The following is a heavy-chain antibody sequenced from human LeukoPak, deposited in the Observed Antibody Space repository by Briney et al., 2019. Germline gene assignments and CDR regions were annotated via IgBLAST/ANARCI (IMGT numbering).Heavy chain of an antibody. CDR3: ARLGSQNYFDY. CDR2: IWNDGTNK. J-gene: IGHJ4*02. V-gene: IGHV3-33*01. D-gene: IGHD3-10*01. Sequence: GGSLRLSCAASGFIFSRYGMHWVRQAPGKGLERVAVIWNDGTNKKYADSVQGRFTISRDNSKNTLDLQMNSLRAEDTAVYYCARLGSQNYFDYWGQGTLVTVSS. CDR1: GFIFSRYG.